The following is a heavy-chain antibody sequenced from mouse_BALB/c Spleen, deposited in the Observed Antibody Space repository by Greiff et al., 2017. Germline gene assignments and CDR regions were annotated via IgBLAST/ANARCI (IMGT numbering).Heavy chain of an antibody. CDR2: IDPANGNT. Sequence: VQLQQSGAELVKPGASVKLSCTASGFNIKDTYMHWVKQRPEQGLEWIGRIDPANGNTKYDPKFQGKATITADTSSNTAYLQLSSLTSEDTAVYYCARGHYGSLYAMDYWGQGTSVTVSS. V-gene: IGHV14-3*02. D-gene: IGHD2-2*01. J-gene: IGHJ4*01. CDR3: ARGHYGSLYAMDY. CDR1: GFNIKDTY.